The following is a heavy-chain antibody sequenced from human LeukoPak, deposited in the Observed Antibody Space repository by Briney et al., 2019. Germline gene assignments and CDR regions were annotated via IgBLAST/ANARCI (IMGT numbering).Heavy chain of an antibody. CDR2: ISGSGGST. V-gene: IGHV3-23*01. J-gene: IGHJ4*02. D-gene: IGHD3-22*01. CDR3: AKDLRSGGYYQFDY. CDR1: GFTFSSYA. Sequence: HPGGSLRLSCAASGFTFSSYAMSWVRQAPGKGLEWVSAISGSGGSTYYADSVKGRFTISRDNSKNTLYLQMNSLRAEDTAVYYCAKDLRSGGYYQFDYWGQGTLVTVSS.